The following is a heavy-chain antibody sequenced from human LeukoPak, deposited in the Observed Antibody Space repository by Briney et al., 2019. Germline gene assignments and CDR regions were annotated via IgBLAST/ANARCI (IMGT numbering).Heavy chain of an antibody. CDR3: AKPYMVRGVIQRFDP. CDR2: ISGSGGST. V-gene: IGHV3-23*01. D-gene: IGHD3-10*01. Sequence: GGSLRLSCAASGFTFSSYAMSWVRQAPGEELEWVSAISGSGGSTYYADAVKGRFTISRDNSKNTLYLQMNSLRAEDTAVYYCAKPYMVRGVIQRFDPWGQGTLVTVSS. J-gene: IGHJ5*02. CDR1: GFTFSSYA.